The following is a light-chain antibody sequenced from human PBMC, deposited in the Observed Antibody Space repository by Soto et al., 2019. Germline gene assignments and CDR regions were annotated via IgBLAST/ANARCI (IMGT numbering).Light chain of an antibody. Sequence: EIQMTQSPSSLSASVGDRVTITCQASQDISNYLNWYQHKPGKAHKXLIYDASNLETGVPSRFSGSGSGTDGTFTISSLQPEDSETYDGQQSYSTPITFGQGTRLEIK. CDR3: QQSYSTPIT. CDR1: QDISNY. CDR2: DAS. J-gene: IGKJ5*01. V-gene: IGKV1-33*01.